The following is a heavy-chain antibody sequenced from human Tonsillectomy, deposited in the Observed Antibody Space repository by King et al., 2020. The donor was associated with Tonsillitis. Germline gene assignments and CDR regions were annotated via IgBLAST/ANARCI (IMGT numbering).Heavy chain of an antibody. V-gene: IGHV3-21*01. CDR1: GFTFSSCT. Sequence: VQLVESGGGLVKPGGSLRLSCAASGFTFSSCTMNWVRQAPGKGLEWVSSISSSSSSYIYYADSVKGRFTISRDNAKNSLYLQMNSLRAEDTAVYYCASSGGRWSYFDSWGQGTLVTVSS. J-gene: IGHJ4*02. CDR2: ISSSSSSYI. D-gene: IGHD6-19*01. CDR3: ASSGGRWSYFDS.